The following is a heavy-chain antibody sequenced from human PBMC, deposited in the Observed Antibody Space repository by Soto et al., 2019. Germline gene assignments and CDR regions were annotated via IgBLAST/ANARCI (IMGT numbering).Heavy chain of an antibody. J-gene: IGHJ5*02. CDR3: ARMSSAGTLNWFDP. Sequence: ASVKVSCKASGYTFVNFDISWVRQAAGQGLEWLGWMNPGSGQTGYASKFQGRVAMTRVASTGTSHLELSSLTSGDTAVYYCARMSSAGTLNWFDPWGQGTLVTVSS. CDR2: MNPGSGQT. D-gene: IGHD6-13*01. V-gene: IGHV1-8*01. CDR1: GYTFVNFD.